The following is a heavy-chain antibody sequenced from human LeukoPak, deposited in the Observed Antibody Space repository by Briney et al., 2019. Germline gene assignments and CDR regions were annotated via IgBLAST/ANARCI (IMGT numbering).Heavy chain of an antibody. CDR1: GFTFSSYS. D-gene: IGHD3-10*01. V-gene: IGHV3-48*01. CDR2: ISSSSSTI. J-gene: IGHJ5*02. Sequence: GGSLRLSCAASGFTFSSYSMNWVCQAPGKGLEWVSYISSSSSTIYYADSVKGRLTISRDNAKNSLYLQMNSLRAEDTAVYYCARDVYGSGKNWFDPWGQGTLVTVSS. CDR3: ARDVYGSGKNWFDP.